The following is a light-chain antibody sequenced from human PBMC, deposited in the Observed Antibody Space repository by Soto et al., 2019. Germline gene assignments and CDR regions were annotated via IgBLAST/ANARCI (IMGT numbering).Light chain of an antibody. CDR1: SSNIGSNT. CDR3: AAWDDSLNGYV. V-gene: IGLV1-44*01. CDR2: TNN. J-gene: IGLJ1*01. Sequence: QAVVTQPPSASGTPGQRVTISCSGSSSNIGSNTVNWYQHLPGTTPKLLIYTNNQRPSGVPDRFSASKSGTSASLAISGLQSGDEADYYCAAWDDSLNGYVFGPRTKLTVL.